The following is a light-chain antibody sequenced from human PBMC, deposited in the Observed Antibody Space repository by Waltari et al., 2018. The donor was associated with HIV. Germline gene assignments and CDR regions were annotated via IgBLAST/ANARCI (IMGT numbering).Light chain of an antibody. CDR3: QQRTNWPPGLS. Sequence: EFVLAQSPATLSLSPGERATLSCSASQSVSSFLAWYQQKAGQAPRLLIYDASNRAPGIPARFSGSGSGTDFTLTISRLEPEDVAVYYCQQRTNWPPGLSFGGGTKVEIK. J-gene: IGKJ4*01. CDR2: DAS. CDR1: QSVSSF. V-gene: IGKV3-11*01.